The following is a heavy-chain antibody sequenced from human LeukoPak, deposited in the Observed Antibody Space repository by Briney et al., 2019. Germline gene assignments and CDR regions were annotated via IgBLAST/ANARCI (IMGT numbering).Heavy chain of an antibody. J-gene: IGHJ5*02. CDR1: GFTFSSYG. V-gene: IGHV3-33*01. CDR3: XXXXVYSSGYNWFDP. CDR2: IWYDGSNK. D-gene: IGHD6-19*01. Sequence: GGSLRLSCAASGFTFSSYGMHWVRQAPGKGLEWVAVIWYDGSNKYYADSVKGRFTISRDNSKNTLYLQTNSLRAEDTAVYYXXXXXVYSSGYNWFDPWGQGTLVTVSS.